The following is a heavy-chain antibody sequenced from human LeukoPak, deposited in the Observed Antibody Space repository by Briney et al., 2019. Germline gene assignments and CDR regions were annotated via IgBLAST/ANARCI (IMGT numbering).Heavy chain of an antibody. Sequence: GGSLRLSCAASGFTFDDYAMHWVRQAPGKGLEWVSGISWNSGSIGYADSVKGRFTISRDNAKNSLYLQMNSLRAEDTALYYCAKDLDCRGGSGCSEADYYYGMDVWGQGTTVTGSS. J-gene: IGHJ6*02. D-gene: IGHD2-15*01. CDR1: GFTFDDYA. CDR3: AKDLDCRGGSGCSEADYYYGMDV. CDR2: ISWNSGSI. V-gene: IGHV3-9*01.